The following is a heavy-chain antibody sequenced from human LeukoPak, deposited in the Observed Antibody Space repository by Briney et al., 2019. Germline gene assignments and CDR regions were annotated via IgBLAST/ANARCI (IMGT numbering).Heavy chain of an antibody. D-gene: IGHD2-2*01. CDR1: GFTFNSYD. CDR2: ISSSGNII. V-gene: IGHV3-48*03. CDR3: ARRILSTSWTDSFDI. J-gene: IGHJ3*02. Sequence: TGGSLRLSCAASGFTFNSYDVNWVRQAPGKGLEWVSYISSSGNIIYYADSVKGRFTISRDNAKNSLYLQMSSLRAEDTAVYYCARRILSTSWTDSFDIWGQGTMVTVSS.